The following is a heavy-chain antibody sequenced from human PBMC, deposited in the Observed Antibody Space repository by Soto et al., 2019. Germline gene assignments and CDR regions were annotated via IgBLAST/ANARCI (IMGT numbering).Heavy chain of an antibody. CDR2: IDPSDSYT. J-gene: IGHJ6*02. CDR3: ARRSETVTTPIGYYYYGMDV. Sequence: GESLKISCNGSGYIFTSYWISWVRQMPGKGLEWMGRIDPSDSYTNYSPSFQGHVTISADKSISTAYLQWSSLKASDTAMYYCARRSETVTTPIGYYYYGMDVWGQGTTVTVSS. V-gene: IGHV5-10-1*01. D-gene: IGHD4-17*01. CDR1: GYIFTSYW.